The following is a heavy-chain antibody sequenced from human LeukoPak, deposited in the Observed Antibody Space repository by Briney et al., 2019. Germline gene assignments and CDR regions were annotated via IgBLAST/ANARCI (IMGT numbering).Heavy chain of an antibody. J-gene: IGHJ5*02. CDR3: AKGDDYGANTRLPKYNWSDP. Sequence: GGSLRLSCAASGFTFSTCAMHWVRQAPGKGLDWVAFIRYDGNNKNYADSVKGRFTISRDNSKDTLFLQMNSLRPEDTAVYYCAKGDDYGANTRLPKYNWSDPWGQGTLVTVSS. V-gene: IGHV3-30*02. D-gene: IGHD4-23*01. CDR2: IRYDGNNK. CDR1: GFTFSTCA.